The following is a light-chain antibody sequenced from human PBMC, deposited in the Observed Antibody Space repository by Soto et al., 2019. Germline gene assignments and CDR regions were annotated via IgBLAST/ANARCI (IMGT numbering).Light chain of an antibody. J-gene: IGLJ2*01. Sequence: QSALTQPPSASGSPGQSVTISCTGSSSDVGAYDFVSWYQQHPGKAPKLMIYEVTKRPSGVPDRFSGSKSGNTASLTVSGLQVEDEADYYCSSYAGSNNLGFGGGTKLTVL. CDR1: SSDVGAYDF. CDR3: SSYAGSNNLG. V-gene: IGLV2-8*01. CDR2: EVT.